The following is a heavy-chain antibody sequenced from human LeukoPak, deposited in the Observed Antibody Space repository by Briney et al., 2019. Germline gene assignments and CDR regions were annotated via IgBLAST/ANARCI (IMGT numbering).Heavy chain of an antibody. Sequence: GGSLRLSCAASGFTFSSYAMSWVRQAPGKGLEWVSTISGSGGYTYYADSVKGRFTISRDNSKNTLYLQMNRLRAEDTAIYYCAKAKGSGGYIYGQPFDYWGQGTLVTVSS. CDR2: ISGSGGYT. D-gene: IGHD5-18*01. J-gene: IGHJ4*02. V-gene: IGHV3-23*01. CDR1: GFTFSSYA. CDR3: AKAKGSGGYIYGQPFDY.